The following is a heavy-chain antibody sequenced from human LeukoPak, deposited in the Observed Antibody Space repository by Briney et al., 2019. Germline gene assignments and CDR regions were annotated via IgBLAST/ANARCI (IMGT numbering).Heavy chain of an antibody. CDR1: GYTFTSYY. J-gene: IGHJ6*03. V-gene: IGHV1-2*02. Sequence: ASVKVSCKASGYTFTSYYMHWVRQAPGQGLEWMGWINPNSGGTNYAQKFQGRVTMTRDTSISTAYMELSRLRSDDTAVYYCAAIAAAGTTTTYYYYYMDVWGKGTTVTVSS. CDR2: INPNSGGT. D-gene: IGHD6-13*01. CDR3: AAIAAAGTTTTYYYYYMDV.